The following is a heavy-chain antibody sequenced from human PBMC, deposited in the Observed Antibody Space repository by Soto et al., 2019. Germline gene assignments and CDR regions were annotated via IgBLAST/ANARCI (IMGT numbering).Heavy chain of an antibody. CDR3: AKSDSSGYSRDY. D-gene: IGHD3-22*01. V-gene: IGHV3-30*18. CDR1: GFTFSSYG. J-gene: IGHJ4*02. Sequence: QVQLVESGGGVVQPGRSLRLSCAASGFTFSSYGMHWVRQAPGKGLEWVAVISYDGSNKYYADSVKGRFTISRDNSKNTLYLQMTSLRAEDTAVYYCAKSDSSGYSRDYWGQGTLVTVSS. CDR2: ISYDGSNK.